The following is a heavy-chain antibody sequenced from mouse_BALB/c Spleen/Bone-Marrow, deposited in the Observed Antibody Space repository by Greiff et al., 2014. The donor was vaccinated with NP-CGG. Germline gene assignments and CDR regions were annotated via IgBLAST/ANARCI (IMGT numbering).Heavy chain of an antibody. CDR3: ARDRTTATLYWYFDV. D-gene: IGHD1-2*01. Sequence: EVHLVESGGGLVQPGGPLRLSCATSGFTFTDYYMSWVRQPPGKALEWLGFIRNKANGYATEYSASVKGRFTISRDNSQSILYLQMNTLRAEDSATYYCARDRTTATLYWYFDVWGAGTTVTVSS. V-gene: IGHV7-3*02. CDR2: IRNKANGYAT. J-gene: IGHJ1*01. CDR1: GFTFTDYY.